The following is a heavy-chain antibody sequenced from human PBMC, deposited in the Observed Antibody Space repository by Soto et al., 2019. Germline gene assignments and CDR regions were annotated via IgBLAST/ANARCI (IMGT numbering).Heavy chain of an antibody. V-gene: IGHV4-59*08. CDR3: ERLAILGQLYYSYGMDV. J-gene: IGHJ6*02. CDR2: IYYSGNT. Sequence: SDTLYITCTVSGGSISSYYWSWIRLPPGKGLEWIGYIYYSGNTNYNPSLKSRVTISVDTSKNQFSLKLSSVTAADTAVYYCERLAILGQLYYSYGMDVWGQGTTVTVSS. CDR1: GGSISSYY. D-gene: IGHD2-21*01.